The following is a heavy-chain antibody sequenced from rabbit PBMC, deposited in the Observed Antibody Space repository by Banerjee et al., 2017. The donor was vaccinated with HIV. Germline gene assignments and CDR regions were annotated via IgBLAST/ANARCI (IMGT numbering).Heavy chain of an antibody. D-gene: IGHD1-1*01. CDR2: IYAGSSGNT. CDR3: ARDAASNSGHILDL. CDR1: GFSFSSSYW. Sequence: QEQLEESGGDLVKPEGSLTLTCTASGFSFSSSYWICWVRQAPGKGLEWIACIYAGSSGNTYYASWAKGRFTISKTSSTTVTLQMTSLTAADTATYFCARDAASNSGHILDLWGPGTLVTVS. J-gene: IGHJ3*01. V-gene: IGHV1S45*01.